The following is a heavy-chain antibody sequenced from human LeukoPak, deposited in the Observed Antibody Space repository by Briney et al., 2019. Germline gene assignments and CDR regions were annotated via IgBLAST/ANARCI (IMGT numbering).Heavy chain of an antibody. D-gene: IGHD1-26*01. J-gene: IGHJ4*02. CDR1: GGSISSYY. CDR2: IYYSGST. CDR3: ARAYSGYVDY. V-gene: IGHV4-59*01. Sequence: SETLSLTCTVSGGSISSYYWSWIRQPPGKGLEWIGYIYYSGSTNYNPSLKSRVTISVDTSKNQFSLKLSSVTAADTAVYYCARAYSGYVDYWGQGTLVTVSS.